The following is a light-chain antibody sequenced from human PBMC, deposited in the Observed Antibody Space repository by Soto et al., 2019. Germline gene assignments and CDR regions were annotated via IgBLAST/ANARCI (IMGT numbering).Light chain of an antibody. V-gene: IGLV2-18*01. Sequence: QSVLTQPPSVSGSPGQSVTISCTGTSSDVGSYNRVSWYQQPPGTAPKLMIYEVSNRPSGVPDRFSGSKSGNTASLTISGLQAEEEADYYCSLYTSSSLYVFGTRTKLTVL. CDR3: SLYTSSSLYV. CDR2: EVS. CDR1: SSDVGSYNR. J-gene: IGLJ1*01.